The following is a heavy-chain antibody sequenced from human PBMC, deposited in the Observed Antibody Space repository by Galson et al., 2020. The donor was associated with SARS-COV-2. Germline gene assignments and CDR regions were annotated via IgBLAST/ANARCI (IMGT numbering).Heavy chain of an antibody. CDR1: GFTSSSYD. CDR3: TRAGHSSSWYYYYGMDV. V-gene: IGHV3-13*01. Sequence: GGSLRLSCAASGFTSSSYDMHWVRQVTGKGLEWVSAIGTAGDTYYPGSVKGRFTISRENAKNSLYLQMNSLRAGDTAVYYCTRAGHSSSWYYYYGMDVWGQGTTVTVSS. CDR2: IGTAGDT. D-gene: IGHD6-13*01. J-gene: IGHJ6*02.